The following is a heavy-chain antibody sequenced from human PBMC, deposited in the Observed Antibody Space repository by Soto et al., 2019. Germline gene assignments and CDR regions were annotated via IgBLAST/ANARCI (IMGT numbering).Heavy chain of an antibody. D-gene: IGHD1-26*01. J-gene: IGHJ1*01. CDR3: ARVGSRETSSDVRAQ. CDR2: VISASGSV. V-gene: IGHV1-69*06. Sequence: QVQVVQSGAEVKKPGSSVKISCKASGRIFSSFPTSWVRQVPGQGLEWMGGVISASGSVTYAPKFQGRVTMTAVNSAGIGYMELTSLTAEDTAIYYCARVGSRETSSDVRAQWGPGNMVTVSS. CDR1: GRIFSSFP.